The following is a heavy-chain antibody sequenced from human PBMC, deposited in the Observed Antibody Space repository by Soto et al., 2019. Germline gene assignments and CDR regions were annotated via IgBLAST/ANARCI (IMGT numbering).Heavy chain of an antibody. D-gene: IGHD1-20*01. V-gene: IGHV1-2*02. CDR1: GYTFKDYF. J-gene: IGHJ4*02. CDR2: INSNTGGT. Sequence: ASVKVSCKASGYTFKDYFLHWVRQAPGQGLEWMGWINSNTGGTNYAQKFQGRVTMTRDTPISTAYMELSRLTSDDTAVYHCARESVVTGHHHFEYWGQGTLVNVSS. CDR3: ARESVVTGHHHFEY.